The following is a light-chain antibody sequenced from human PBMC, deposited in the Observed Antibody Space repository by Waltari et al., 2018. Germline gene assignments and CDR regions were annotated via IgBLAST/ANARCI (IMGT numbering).Light chain of an antibody. V-gene: IGKV3-20*01. CDR1: QSVTRA. J-gene: IGKJ1*01. Sequence: DIVLTQSPGTLSLSPGESATLSCRTSQSVTRALAWYQPKPGQAPRLLIYGASNRATGIPDRFSGSGSGTDFSLTISSLEPEDFAVYYCQHYLRLPVTFGQGTKVEVK. CDR2: GAS. CDR3: QHYLRLPVT.